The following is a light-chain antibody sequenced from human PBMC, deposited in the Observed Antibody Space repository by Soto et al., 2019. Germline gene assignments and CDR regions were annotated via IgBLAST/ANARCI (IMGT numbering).Light chain of an antibody. CDR1: XXDVGGYNS. CDR2: EVS. Sequence: SALTQPXAASXSPGEXXTXXXXXXXXDVGGYNSVSWYQPHPGKAPKLMIYEVSKRPSGVPDRFSGSKSGNTASLTVSGLQAEDEADYYCSSYAGSNEVFGTGTXV. V-gene: IGLV2-8*01. J-gene: IGLJ1*01. CDR3: SSYAGSNEV.